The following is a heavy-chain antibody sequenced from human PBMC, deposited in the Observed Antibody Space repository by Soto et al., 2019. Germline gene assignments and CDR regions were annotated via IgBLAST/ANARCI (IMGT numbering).Heavy chain of an antibody. Sequence: GGSLRLSCAVSGFSFGTYWMSWVRQAPGKGLEWLASIKEDGSERYYLDSVKGRFSISRDNAKDSLSLQMNSLRGEDTAFYYCARDVGPVTIFGEALSGYFDFWGQGTLVTVSS. J-gene: IGHJ4*02. CDR2: IKEDGSER. V-gene: IGHV3-7*03. CDR3: ARDVGPVTIFGEALSGYFDF. CDR1: GFSFGTYW. D-gene: IGHD3-3*01.